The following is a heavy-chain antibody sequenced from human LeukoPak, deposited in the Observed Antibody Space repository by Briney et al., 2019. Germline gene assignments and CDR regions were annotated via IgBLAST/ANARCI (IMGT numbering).Heavy chain of an antibody. J-gene: IGHJ1*01. CDR3: ARDLWYCSGGSCLPA. CDR1: GGSFSGYY. Sequence: PSETLSLTCAVYGGSFSGYYWGWIRQPPGKGLEWIGSIYHSGSTYYNPSLKSRVTISVDTSKNQFSLKLSSVTAADTAVYYCARDLWYCSGGSCLPAWGQGTLVTVSS. D-gene: IGHD2-15*01. V-gene: IGHV4-38-2*02. CDR2: IYHSGST.